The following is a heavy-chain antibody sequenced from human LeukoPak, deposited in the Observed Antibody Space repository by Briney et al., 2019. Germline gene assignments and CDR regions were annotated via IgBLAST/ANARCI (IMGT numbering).Heavy chain of an antibody. Sequence: SETLSLTCTVPGGSISSYYWSWIRQPPGKGLEWIGYIYYSGSTNYNPSLKSRVTISVDTSKNQFSLKLSSVTAADTAVYYCARHRTGEVDYWGQGTLVTVSS. D-gene: IGHD7-27*01. V-gene: IGHV4-59*08. CDR1: GGSISSYY. CDR2: IYYSGST. J-gene: IGHJ4*02. CDR3: ARHRTGEVDY.